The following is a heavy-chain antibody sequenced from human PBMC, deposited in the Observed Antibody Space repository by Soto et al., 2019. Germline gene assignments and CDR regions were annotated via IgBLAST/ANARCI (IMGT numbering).Heavy chain of an antibody. CDR1: GFSLSSYD. V-gene: IGHV3-13*04. CDR2: FGSGGDR. D-gene: IGHD1-1*01. J-gene: IGHJ6*02. Sequence: EVRLVESGGGLLQPGTSVRLSCAAPGFSLSSYDLRWVRQVPEKRLEWVAFFGSGGDRHYSASVKGRFTISRDTAKKSFYLQMNNLKVGDTAVYYCGRAQSRNWNARGYGIDVWGHGTTVIVSS. CDR3: GRAQSRNWNARGYGIDV.